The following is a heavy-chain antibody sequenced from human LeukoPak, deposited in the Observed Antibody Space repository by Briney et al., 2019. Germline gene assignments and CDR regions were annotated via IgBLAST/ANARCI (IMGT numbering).Heavy chain of an antibody. CDR3: ARGRLDYYDSSGYHAFDI. V-gene: IGHV4-34*01. CDR1: GGSFSGYY. Sequence: SETLSLTCAVYGGSFSGYYWSWIRQPPGKGLEWIGEINHGGSTNYNPSLKSRVTISVDTSKNQFSLKLSSVTAADTAVYYCARGRLDYYDSSGYHAFDIWGQGTMVTVSS. CDR2: INHGGST. D-gene: IGHD3-22*01. J-gene: IGHJ3*02.